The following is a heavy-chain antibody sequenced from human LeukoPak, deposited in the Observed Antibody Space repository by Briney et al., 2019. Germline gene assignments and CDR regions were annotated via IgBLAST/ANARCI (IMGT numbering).Heavy chain of an antibody. V-gene: IGHV3-30-3*01. Sequence: GGSLRLSCAASGFTFSIYAMHWVRPAPGKGLEWEAFISYDGSNKYYADSVKGRFTISRDNSENTLYLQMNSLRAEDTAVYYCARAGGLNFELTIDYWGRGTLVTVSS. CDR1: GFTFSIYA. CDR3: ARAGGLNFELTIDY. CDR2: ISYDGSNK. J-gene: IGHJ4*02. D-gene: IGHD3-9*01.